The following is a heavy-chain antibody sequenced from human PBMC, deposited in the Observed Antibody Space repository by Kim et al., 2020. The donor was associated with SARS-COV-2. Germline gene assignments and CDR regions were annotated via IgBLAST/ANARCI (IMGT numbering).Heavy chain of an antibody. Sequence: GGSLRLSCAASGFTISSYYMTWVRQAPGKGLGWVSVIHGGGDTYYADSIKGRFTLSRDSSKNTLYLQMNNLGTEDAAVYYCARVATNWPFDYWGQGTLVTVSS. CDR3: ARVATNWPFDY. D-gene: IGHD7-27*01. J-gene: IGHJ4*02. CDR1: GFTISSYY. V-gene: IGHV3-53*01. CDR2: IHGGGDT.